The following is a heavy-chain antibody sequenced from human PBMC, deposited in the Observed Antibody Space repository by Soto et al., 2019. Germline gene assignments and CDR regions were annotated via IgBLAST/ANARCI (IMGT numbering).Heavy chain of an antibody. V-gene: IGHV4-34*12. Sequence: QVHLQQWGAGLLKPSETLSLTCAVSGGPFNANYWSWIRQPPGKGLEWVGEVFHIGNTNYSPSLRSRVAISVDTSKNEFSLTLSSLTAEDTAVYYCARARWNYWGQGILVTVSS. D-gene: IGHD2-15*01. CDR1: GGPFNANY. CDR3: ARARWNY. J-gene: IGHJ4*02. CDR2: VFHIGNT.